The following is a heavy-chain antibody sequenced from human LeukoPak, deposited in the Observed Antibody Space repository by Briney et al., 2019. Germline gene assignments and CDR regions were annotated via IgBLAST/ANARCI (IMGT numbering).Heavy chain of an antibody. CDR1: GFTFSSHE. CDR3: TRGVHTVVETAPFDY. J-gene: IGHJ4*01. CDR2: LSTPGGHI. V-gene: IGHV3-48*03. Sequence: PGGSLQLSCTASGFTFSSHEMNWVRPAPGKVLDWPSYLSTPGGHISYADSGKGHFTISKDSAENSLYLQMNSLRAEDTSVYYCTRGVHTVVETAPFDYWGHGTLVTVSS. D-gene: IGHD2-21*02.